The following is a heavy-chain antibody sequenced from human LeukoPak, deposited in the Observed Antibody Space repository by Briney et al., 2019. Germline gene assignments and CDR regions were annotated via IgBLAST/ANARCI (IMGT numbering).Heavy chain of an antibody. CDR2: IKQDGSEK. V-gene: IGHV3-7*04. CDR3: ARGRGYLDY. Sequence: PGGSLRLSCAASGFTFSSYWMSWVRQAPGRGLEWVAKIKQDGSEKDYVDSVKGRFTISRDNAKNSLYVQMNSLRAEDTAVYYCARGRGYLDYWGQGTLVTVSS. J-gene: IGHJ4*02. CDR1: GFTFSSYW.